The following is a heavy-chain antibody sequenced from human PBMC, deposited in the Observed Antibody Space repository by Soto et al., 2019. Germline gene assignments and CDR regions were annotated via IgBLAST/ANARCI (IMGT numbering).Heavy chain of an antibody. CDR2: ISADNGIT. CDR1: GYTFTNYG. CDR3: ARRGVLPDY. V-gene: IGHV1-18*01. J-gene: IGHJ4*02. Sequence: QVQLVQSGAEVKKPGASVKVSCKASGYTFTNYGITWVRQAPGQGLEWMGWISADNGITSYTQKLQGRVTMTTDTSTNTAYMELRSLTSDDTAVYYCARRGVLPDYWGQGTLVIVSS. D-gene: IGHD3-10*01.